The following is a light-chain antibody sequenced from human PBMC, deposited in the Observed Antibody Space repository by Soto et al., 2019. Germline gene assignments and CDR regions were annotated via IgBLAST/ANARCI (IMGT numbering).Light chain of an antibody. V-gene: IGLV2-14*01. CDR1: SSDVGGYNY. Sequence: QSALTQPVSVSGSPGQSITISCTGTSSDVGGYNYVSWYQRHPGKAPKLMIYEVSNRPSGVSNRFSGSKSGNTASLTISGLQAEDEADYYCSSYTSSSTVVFGGGTQLTVL. CDR3: SSYTSSSTVV. J-gene: IGLJ2*01. CDR2: EVS.